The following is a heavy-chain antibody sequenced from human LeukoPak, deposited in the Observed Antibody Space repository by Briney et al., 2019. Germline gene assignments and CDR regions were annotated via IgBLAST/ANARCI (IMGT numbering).Heavy chain of an antibody. D-gene: IGHD3-9*01. V-gene: IGHV4-59*11. CDR1: GGSISGHY. CDR2: IYNSGNT. J-gene: IGHJ2*01. Sequence: SETLSLTCTVSGGSISGHYWTWIRQPPGKGLEWIGYIYNSGNTNYNPSLKSRVTMSVDTSKNQFSLKVKSVTAADTAVYYCATYETYSSGYRYFDIWGRGTLVTVSS. CDR3: ATYETYSSGYRYFDI.